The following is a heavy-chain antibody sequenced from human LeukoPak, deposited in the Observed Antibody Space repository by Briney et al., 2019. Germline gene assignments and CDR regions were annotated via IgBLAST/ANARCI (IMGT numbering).Heavy chain of an antibody. D-gene: IGHD3-10*01. V-gene: IGHV4-34*01. Sequence: SETLSLTCAVYGGSFSGYYWSWIRQPPGKGLEWIGYIYHSGSTYYNPSLKSRVTISVDRSKNQFSLKLSSVTAADTAVYYCAGSGSYYYYYGMDVWGQGTTVTVSS. J-gene: IGHJ6*02. CDR2: IYHSGST. CDR1: GGSFSGYY. CDR3: AGSGSYYYYYGMDV.